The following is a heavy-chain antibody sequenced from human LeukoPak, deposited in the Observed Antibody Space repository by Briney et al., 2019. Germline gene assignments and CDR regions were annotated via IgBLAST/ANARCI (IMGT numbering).Heavy chain of an antibody. D-gene: IGHD3-16*01. V-gene: IGHV3-33*01. CDR3: ARDGFGTGSN. CDR2: IWFDGSNK. Sequence: PGGSLRLSCAASGFTFSTSGMHWVRQAPGKGLEWVAVIWFDGSNKHYADSVKGRFSISRDNSENTLYLQMNSLRADDTAVYYCARDGFGTGSNWGQGTLVTVSS. J-gene: IGHJ4*02. CDR1: GFTFSTSG.